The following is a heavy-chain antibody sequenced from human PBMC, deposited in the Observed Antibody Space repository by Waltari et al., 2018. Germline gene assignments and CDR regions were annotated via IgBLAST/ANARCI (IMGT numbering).Heavy chain of an antibody. V-gene: IGHV1-69*08. CDR1: GGTFSSDV. J-gene: IGHJ4*02. CDR2: INPVYGTT. CDR3: AKEGVYLWRVVVISMLDH. D-gene: IGHD3-22*01. Sequence: QVQLVQSGAEVKKPGSSVKVSCKASGGTFSSDVISWVRQVPGQGLEWMGRINPVYGTTDYAQKFQGRVTWTADKSTNTAYMELSSLKSEDTGIYYCAKEGVYLWRVVVISMLDHWGQGTLVTVSS.